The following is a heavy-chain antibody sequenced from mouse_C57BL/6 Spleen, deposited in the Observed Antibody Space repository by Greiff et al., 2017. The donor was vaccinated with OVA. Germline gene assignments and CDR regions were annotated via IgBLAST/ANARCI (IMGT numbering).Heavy chain of an antibody. J-gene: IGHJ3*01. CDR2: IDPETGGT. CDR1: GYTFTDYE. V-gene: IGHV1-15*01. CDR3: TRHGSSYAWFAY. Sequence: QVHVKQSGAELVRPGASVTLSCKASGYTFTDYEMHWVKQTPVHGLEWIGAIDPETGGTAYNQKFKGKAILTADKSSSTAYMELRSLTSEDSAVYYGTRHGSSYAWFAYWGQGTLVTVSA. D-gene: IGHD1-1*01.